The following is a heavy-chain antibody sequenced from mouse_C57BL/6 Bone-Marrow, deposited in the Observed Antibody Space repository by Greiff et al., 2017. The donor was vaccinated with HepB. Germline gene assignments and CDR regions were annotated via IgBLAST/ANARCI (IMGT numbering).Heavy chain of an antibody. D-gene: IGHD1-1*01. J-gene: IGHJ1*03. Sequence: EVQVVESGGGLVKPGGSLKLSCAASGFTFSDYGMHWVRQAPEKGLEWVAYISSGSSTIYYADTVKGRCTISRDNAKNTLFLQMTRLRSEDTAMYYCARPGLRSRYWYFEVWGTGTTVTVSS. CDR3: ARPGLRSRYWYFEV. CDR2: ISSGSSTI. V-gene: IGHV5-17*01. CDR1: GFTFSDYG.